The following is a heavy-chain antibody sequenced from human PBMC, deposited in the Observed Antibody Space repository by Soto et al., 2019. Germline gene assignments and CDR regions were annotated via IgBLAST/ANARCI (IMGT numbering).Heavy chain of an antibody. CDR1: GFTFDEYA. CDR2: NSWNSGSI. D-gene: IGHD6-13*01. CDR3: AKDIAAAGNGYYFDD. J-gene: IGHJ4*02. V-gene: IGHV3-9*01. Sequence: GGSLGLSCAASGFTFDEYAMHWVRQAPGKGMEWVSGNSWNSGSIGYADSVKGRFTISRDNAKNSLYLQMNSLSAEDTALYYCAKDIAAAGNGYYFDDWGQGTRVTVS.